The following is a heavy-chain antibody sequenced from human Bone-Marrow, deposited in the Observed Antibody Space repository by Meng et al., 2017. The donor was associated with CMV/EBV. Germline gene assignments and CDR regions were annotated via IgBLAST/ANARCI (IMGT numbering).Heavy chain of an antibody. J-gene: IGHJ6*02. D-gene: IGHD2-2*02. CDR2: IYSGGST. CDR1: GFTVSSNY. Sequence: GESLKISCAASGFTVSSNYMSWVRQAPGKGLEWVSVIYSGGSTYYADSVKGRFTISRDNSKNTLYLQMISLRAEDTAVYYCARDQGAIKEYGMDVWGQGTTVTVSS. V-gene: IGHV3-53*01. CDR3: ARDQGAIKEYGMDV.